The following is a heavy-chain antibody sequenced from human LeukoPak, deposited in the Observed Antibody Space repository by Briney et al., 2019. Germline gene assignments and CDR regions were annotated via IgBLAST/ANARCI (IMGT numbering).Heavy chain of an antibody. Sequence: TSETLSLTCSVSGASISSHYWSWIRQPPGKGLEWIGYIYYSVRTNYNPSLKSRVTISVDMPNNQFSLKMSSVTAADTAVYYCARTGDGYNYYNYYYMDVWGKGTTVTVTS. CDR1: GASISSHY. J-gene: IGHJ6*03. CDR2: IYYSVRT. D-gene: IGHD5-24*01. CDR3: ARTGDGYNYYNYYYMDV. V-gene: IGHV4-59*11.